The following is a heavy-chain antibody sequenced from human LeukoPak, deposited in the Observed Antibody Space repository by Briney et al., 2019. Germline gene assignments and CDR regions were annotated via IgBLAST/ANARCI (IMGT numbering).Heavy chain of an antibody. V-gene: IGHV4-59*01. J-gene: IGHJ4*02. D-gene: IGHD6-13*01. CDR2: IYYSGST. CDR1: GGSISSYY. CDR3: ARGGAIAAAVSFDY. Sequence: SETLSLTCTVSGGSISSYYWSWIRQPPGKGLEWIGYIYYSGSTNYNPSLKSRVTISVDTPKNQFSLKLSSVTAADTAVYYCARGGAIAAAVSFDYWGQGTLVTVSS.